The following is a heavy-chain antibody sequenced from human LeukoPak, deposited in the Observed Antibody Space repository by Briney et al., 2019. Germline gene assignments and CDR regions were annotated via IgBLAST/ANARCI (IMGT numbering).Heavy chain of an antibody. V-gene: IGHV3-21*01. CDR3: ARGGNWFDP. J-gene: IGHJ5*02. Sequence: GGSLRLSCAASGFTFSSYSMNWVRQAPGKGLEWVSSVTGSSSFIYYADSVKGRFTSSRGNAKNSLYLQMNSLRVDDTAVYYCARGGNWFDPWGQGALVTVSS. CDR1: GFTFSSYS. CDR2: VTGSSSFI.